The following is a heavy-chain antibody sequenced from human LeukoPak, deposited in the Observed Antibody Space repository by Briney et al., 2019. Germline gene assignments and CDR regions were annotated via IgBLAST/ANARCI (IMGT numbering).Heavy chain of an antibody. CDR2: ISSSGSTI. J-gene: IGHJ3*02. CDR3: AAVGAEHAFDI. D-gene: IGHD1-26*01. V-gene: IGHV3-48*03. Sequence: GGSLRLSCAASGFTFSSYEMNWVRQAPGKGLEWVSYISSSGSTIYYADSVKGRFTISRDNAKNSLYLQMNSLRAEDTAVYYCAAVGAEHAFDIWGQGTMVTVSS. CDR1: GFTFSSYE.